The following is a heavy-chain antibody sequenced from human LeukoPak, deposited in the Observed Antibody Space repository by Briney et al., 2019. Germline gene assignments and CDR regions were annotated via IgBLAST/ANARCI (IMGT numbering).Heavy chain of an antibody. J-gene: IGHJ4*02. CDR1: GDSIGRYF. CDR3: ARDTGDYPYYFDY. V-gene: IGHV4-59*01. D-gene: IGHD3-9*01. CDR2: MHFSGAT. Sequence: SETPSLTCTVSGDSIGRYFWSWIRQSPTKGVEWLGYMHFSGATNYNPSLKSRVTISVDTSKKEFSLKLTSVTAADTAVYFCARDTGDYPYYFDYWGQGILVTVSS.